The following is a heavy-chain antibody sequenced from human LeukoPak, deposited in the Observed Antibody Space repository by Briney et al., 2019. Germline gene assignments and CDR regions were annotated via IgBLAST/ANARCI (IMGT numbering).Heavy chain of an antibody. CDR2: ISSSSTYT. D-gene: IGHD2/OR15-2a*01. CDR1: GFTFSGYS. CDR3: ARGEFGDYYYFYMDV. Sequence: SGGSLRLSCAASGFTFSGYSMNWVRQAPGKGLEWVSSISSSSTYTYYAASVKGRFTISRDDAKNSLFLQMNSLRAEDTATYYCARGEFGDYYYFYMDVWGKGTTVTVSS. J-gene: IGHJ6*03. V-gene: IGHV3-21*01.